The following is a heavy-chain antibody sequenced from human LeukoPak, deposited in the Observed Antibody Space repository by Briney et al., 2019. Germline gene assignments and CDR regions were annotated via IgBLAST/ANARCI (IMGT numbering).Heavy chain of an antibody. CDR1: GFTFSSYN. Sequence: GGSLRLSCAASGFTFSSYNMNWVRQAPGKGLEWVSSITSSSSYIYYADSVKGRFTISRDNAKNSLYLQMNSLRAEDMALYYCAKDHGDSYYYYYMDVWGKGTTVTVSS. J-gene: IGHJ6*03. V-gene: IGHV3-21*04. CDR2: ITSSSSYI. D-gene: IGHD4-17*01. CDR3: AKDHGDSYYYYYMDV.